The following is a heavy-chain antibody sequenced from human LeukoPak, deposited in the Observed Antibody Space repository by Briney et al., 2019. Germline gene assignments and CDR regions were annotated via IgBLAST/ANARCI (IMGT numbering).Heavy chain of an antibody. Sequence: GGSLRLSCAASGFTFSSYGMHWVRQAPGKGLEWVAVISYDGSNKYYADSVKGRFTISRNNSKNTLYLQMNSLRAEDTAVYYCARDTGRGYYYGSGSPPGWGQGTLVTVSS. CDR3: ARDTGRGYYYGSGSPPG. D-gene: IGHD3-10*01. V-gene: IGHV3-30*03. CDR2: ISYDGSNK. J-gene: IGHJ4*02. CDR1: GFTFSSYG.